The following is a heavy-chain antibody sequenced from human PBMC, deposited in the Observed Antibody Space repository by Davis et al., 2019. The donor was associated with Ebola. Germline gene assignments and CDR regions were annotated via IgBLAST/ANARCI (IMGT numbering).Heavy chain of an antibody. Sequence: SETLSLTCGVSGGSFTNNYWSWVRQFHDKGLEWIGEINHHGATNYNPSLKGRVSISVAAWKRQFSLTMTSVTAADTAVYFCARNLLQYAFDVWGQGTTVSVSS. CDR1: GGSFTNNY. CDR3: ARNLLQYAFDV. CDR2: INHHGAT. J-gene: IGHJ3*01. D-gene: IGHD2-15*01. V-gene: IGHV4-34*01.